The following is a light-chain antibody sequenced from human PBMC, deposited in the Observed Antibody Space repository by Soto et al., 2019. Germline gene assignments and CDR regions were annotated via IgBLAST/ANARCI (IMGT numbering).Light chain of an antibody. Sequence: PGERVTLSCRASQTVSSSCLTWCQQRPGQAPRLLIYGTSTRATGIPARFSGSGSGTDFTLTISSLQPEDFAVYYCQQDYNLLTFGGGTKVDIK. CDR2: GTS. J-gene: IGKJ4*01. CDR3: QQDYNLLT. V-gene: IGKV3D-7*01. CDR1: QTVSSSC.